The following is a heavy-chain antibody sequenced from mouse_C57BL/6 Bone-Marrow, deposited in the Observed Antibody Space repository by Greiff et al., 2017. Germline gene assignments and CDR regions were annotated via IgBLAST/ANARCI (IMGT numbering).Heavy chain of an antibody. D-gene: IGHD2-10*02. CDR3: ARSYVYLGVPFDY. J-gene: IGHJ2*01. V-gene: IGHV1-54*01. CDR2: INPGSGGT. CDR1: GYAFTNYL. Sequence: QVQLKQSGADLVRPGTSVKVSCKASGYAFTNYLIEWVKQRPGQGLEWIGVINPGSGGTNYNEKFKGKATLTADKSSSTAYMQLSSLTSEDSAVYFCARSYVYLGVPFDYWGQGTTLTVSS.